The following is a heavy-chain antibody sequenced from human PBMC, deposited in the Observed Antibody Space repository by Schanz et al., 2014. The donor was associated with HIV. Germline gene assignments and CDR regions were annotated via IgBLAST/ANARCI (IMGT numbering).Heavy chain of an antibody. CDR3: ARTPYYFDY. J-gene: IGHJ4*02. CDR2: INHSGST. Sequence: QVQLQQWGAGLLKPSETLSLTCAVNGGSFSGYYWSWIRQPPGKGLQWIGEINHSGSTNYNPSLKSRFTISLDPSKNQFSLRLTSVTAADTAVYYCARTPYYFDYWGQGTLVTVSS. V-gene: IGHV4-34*01. CDR1: GGSFSGYY.